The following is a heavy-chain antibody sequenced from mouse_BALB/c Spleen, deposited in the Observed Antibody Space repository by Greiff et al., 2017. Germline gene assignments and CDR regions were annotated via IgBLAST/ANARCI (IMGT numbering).Heavy chain of an antibody. J-gene: IGHJ4*01. CDR3: TTYDGKGGAMDY. CDR2: IYPSDSYT. V-gene: IGHV1-69*02. Sequence: QVQLQQPGAELVRPGASVKLSCKASGYTFTSYWINWVKQRPGQGLEWIGNIYPSDSYTNYNQKFKDKATLTVDKSSSTAYMQLSSPTSEDSAVYYCTTYDGKGGAMDYWGQGTSVTVSA. CDR1: GYTFTSYW. D-gene: IGHD2-10*01.